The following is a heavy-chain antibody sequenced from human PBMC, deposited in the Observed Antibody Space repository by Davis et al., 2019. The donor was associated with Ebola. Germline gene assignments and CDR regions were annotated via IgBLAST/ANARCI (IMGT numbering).Heavy chain of an antibody. CDR3: VRDGAPYYDSSGYPCDV. CDR2: INSDGSSI. J-gene: IGHJ6*02. Sequence: PGGSLRLSCAASGFTFSSHWMTWVRQAPGKGLVWVSRINSDGSSISYADSVKGRFTSSRDNAKNTLYLQMNSLRAEDTAVYYCVRDGAPYYDSSGYPCDVWGQGTTVTVSS. V-gene: IGHV3-74*01. D-gene: IGHD3-22*01. CDR1: GFTFSSHW.